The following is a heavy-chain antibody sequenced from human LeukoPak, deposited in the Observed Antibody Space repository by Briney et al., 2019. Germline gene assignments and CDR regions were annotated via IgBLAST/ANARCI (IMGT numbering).Heavy chain of an antibody. V-gene: IGHV4-61*01. CDR2: IYYSGST. CDR3: ASASHGDYGTDNPETFDY. J-gene: IGHJ4*02. D-gene: IGHD4-17*01. Sequence: SETLSLTCTVSGGSVSSGSYYWSWIRQPPGKGLEWIGYIYYSGSTNYNPSLKSRVTISVDTSKNQFSLKLSSVTAADTAVYYCASASHGDYGTDNPETFDYWGQGTLVTVSS. CDR1: GGSVSSGSYY.